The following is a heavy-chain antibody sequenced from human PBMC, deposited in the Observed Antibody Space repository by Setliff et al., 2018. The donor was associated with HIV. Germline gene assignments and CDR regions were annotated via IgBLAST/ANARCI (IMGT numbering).Heavy chain of an antibody. D-gene: IGHD6-19*01. J-gene: IGHJ4*02. Sequence: LSLTCTVSGGSFTSRSYYWSWIRQAPGKGLEWVSYISSSGSTIHYADSVKGRFTISRDNAKNSLYLQMNSLRAEDTAVYYCAREGSSGWYGTLIYWGQGTLVTVSS. CDR1: GGSFTSRSYY. CDR2: ISSSGSTI. V-gene: IGHV3-11*04. CDR3: AREGSSGWYGTLIY.